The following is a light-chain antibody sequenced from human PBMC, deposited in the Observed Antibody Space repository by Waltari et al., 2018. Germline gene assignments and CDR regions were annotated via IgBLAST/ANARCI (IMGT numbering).Light chain of an antibody. CDR3: QSYDITNVI. CDR2: EDK. V-gene: IGLV6-57*03. J-gene: IGLJ2*01. CDR1: SGSIAGDY. Sequence: FLLTQPHSGSGSPGETVTISCTRTSGSIAGDYVQWYQRRPGSAPIAVIYEDKIRPSGVPDRFSGSIDRSSNSASLTISGLRPEDEADYFCQSYDITNVIFGGGTKVNVL.